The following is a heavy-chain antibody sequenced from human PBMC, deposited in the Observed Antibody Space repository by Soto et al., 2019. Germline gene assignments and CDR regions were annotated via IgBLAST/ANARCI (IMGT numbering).Heavy chain of an antibody. D-gene: IGHD3-3*01. CDR2: ISGSGGST. CDR1: GFTFSSYA. J-gene: IGHJ6*02. Sequence: GGSLRLSCAASGFTFSSYAMSWVRQAPGKGLEWVSAISGSGGSTYYADSVKGRFTISRDNSKNTLYLQMNSLRAEDTAVYYCAKVEPYYDFWSGYSGESITYGMDVWGQGTTVTVSS. V-gene: IGHV3-23*01. CDR3: AKVEPYYDFWSGYSGESITYGMDV.